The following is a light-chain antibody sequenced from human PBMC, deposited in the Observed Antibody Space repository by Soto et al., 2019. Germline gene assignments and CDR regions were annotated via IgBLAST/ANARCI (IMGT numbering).Light chain of an antibody. CDR1: QSVSSN. CDR3: QHYNNWPAWT. V-gene: IGKV3D-15*01. Sequence: EFVLTQSPGTLSLSPGERATLSCRASQSVSSNLAWYQHKRGQAPRLLIYGASTRATGIPARFSGSGSETEFTLTVTSLQSEDFAVYYCQHYNNWPAWTFGQGTKVDIK. CDR2: GAS. J-gene: IGKJ1*01.